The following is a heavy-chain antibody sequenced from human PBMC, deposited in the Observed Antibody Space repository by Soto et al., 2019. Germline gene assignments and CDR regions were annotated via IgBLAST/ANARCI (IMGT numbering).Heavy chain of an antibody. J-gene: IGHJ5*02. D-gene: IGHD6-19*01. Sequence: QVQLQESGPGLVKPSETLSLTCTVSGGSVSSGNYYWSWIRQSPVKGLEWIGYIFYGGSTNYNPSLKSLVTISVDTSKNQFSLKLRSVTAADTAVYYCTRDVTTSGRHPPESTWGQGTLVTVS. CDR2: IFYGGST. V-gene: IGHV4-61*01. CDR1: GGSVSSGNYY. CDR3: TRDVTTSGRHPPEST.